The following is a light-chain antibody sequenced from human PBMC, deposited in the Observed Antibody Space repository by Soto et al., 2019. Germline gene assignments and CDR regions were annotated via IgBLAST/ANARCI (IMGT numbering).Light chain of an antibody. Sequence: QSVLTQPPSPSGPFGQSVTISCTGTSSDVGGYNYVSWYQQHPGKAPKLMIYEVSERPSGVPDRFSGSKSGNTASLTVSGLQADDEADYYCSSYSGTNYHYVFGTGTRSPS. V-gene: IGLV2-8*01. CDR1: SSDVGGYNY. CDR3: SSYSGTNYHYV. CDR2: EVS. J-gene: IGLJ1*01.